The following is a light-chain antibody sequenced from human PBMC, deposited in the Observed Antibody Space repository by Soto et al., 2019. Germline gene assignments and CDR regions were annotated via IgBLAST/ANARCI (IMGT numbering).Light chain of an antibody. CDR3: SSFRSGSTL. V-gene: IGLV2-14*01. CDR2: EVS. CDR1: SSDVGGYEF. J-gene: IGLJ1*01. Sequence: QSALTQPASVSGSPGQSITISCTGTSSDVGGYEFVSWYQQHPGKAPKLMIYEVSNRPSGVSNRFSGSKSGNTASLTISGLQDEDEADYYCSSFRSGSTLFGTGTKVTVL.